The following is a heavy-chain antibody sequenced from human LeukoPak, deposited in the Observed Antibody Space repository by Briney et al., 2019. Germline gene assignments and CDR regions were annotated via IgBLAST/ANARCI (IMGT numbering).Heavy chain of an antibody. J-gene: IGHJ4*02. CDR2: INTDGNIT. V-gene: IGHV3-74*03. CDR1: GFTFSNHW. Sequence: GGSLRLSCGASGFTFSNHWMYWVSQAPGKGLVSVSHINTDGNITEYADSVKGRFTISRDNAKNTVYLQMNSLRIEDTAVYYCVRPLRFYSGQGTLVAVSS. CDR3: VRPLRFY.